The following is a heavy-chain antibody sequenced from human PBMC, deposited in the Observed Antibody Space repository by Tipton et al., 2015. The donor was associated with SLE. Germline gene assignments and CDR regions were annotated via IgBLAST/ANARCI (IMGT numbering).Heavy chain of an antibody. CDR1: GFTFSNYV. CDR3: ARDPREYYYYYMDV. Sequence: QLVQSGGGVVQPGRSLRLSCAASGFTFSNYVMYWVRQAPGKGLEWVAVISYDGSNKYYADSVKGRFTISRDNSKNTLYLQMNSLRTEDTAVYYCARDPREYYYYYMDVWGKGTTVTVSS. D-gene: IGHD1-26*01. V-gene: IGHV3-30-3*01. CDR2: ISYDGSNK. J-gene: IGHJ6*03.